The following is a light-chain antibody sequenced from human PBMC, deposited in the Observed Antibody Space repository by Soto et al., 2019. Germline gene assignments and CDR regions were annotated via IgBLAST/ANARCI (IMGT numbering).Light chain of an antibody. J-gene: IGLJ1*01. CDR1: SSDVGGYNY. V-gene: IGLV2-14*01. CDR2: DVS. CDR3: SSYTSSSTSV. Sequence: QSVLTQPPSASGPLGQSITISCTGTSSDVGGYNYVSWYQQHPGKAPKLMIYDVSNRPSGVSNRFSGSKSGNTASLTISGLQAEDEADYYCSSYTSSSTSVFGTGTKVTVL.